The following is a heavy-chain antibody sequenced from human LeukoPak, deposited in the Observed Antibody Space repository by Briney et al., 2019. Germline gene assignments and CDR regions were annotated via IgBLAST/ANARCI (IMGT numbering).Heavy chain of an antibody. CDR1: GFTFSSSW. CDR2: INTDGGTT. J-gene: IGHJ4*02. Sequence: GGSLRLSCAASGFTFSSSWMHWVRHAPGKGLVWVSRINTDGGTTTYADSVKGQFTISRDNAKNTLYLQMNSLKAEDTAIYYCAKVRYCSAASCYTYFDAWGQGTLVTVSS. V-gene: IGHV3-74*01. D-gene: IGHD2-2*02. CDR3: AKVRYCSAASCYTYFDA.